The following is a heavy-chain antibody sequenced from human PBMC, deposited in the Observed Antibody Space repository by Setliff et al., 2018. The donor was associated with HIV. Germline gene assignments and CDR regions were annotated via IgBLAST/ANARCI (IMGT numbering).Heavy chain of an antibody. CDR3: ARSTGELDY. V-gene: IGHV4-39*01. J-gene: IGHJ4*02. Sequence: PSETLSLTCTVSGGSVSDTSYYWGWIRQPPGKGLEWLANVYYSGGTYYNPSLNSRVTISVDTSRNQFSLKLSSVTAADTAVYYCARSTGELDYWGQGTLVTVSS. D-gene: IGHD3-16*01. CDR2: VYYSGGT. CDR1: GGSVSDTSYY.